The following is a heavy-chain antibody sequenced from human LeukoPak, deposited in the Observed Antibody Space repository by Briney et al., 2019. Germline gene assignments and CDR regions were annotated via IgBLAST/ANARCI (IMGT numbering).Heavy chain of an antibody. CDR2: IYHSGST. D-gene: IGHD6-6*01. Sequence: PSETLSLTCTVSGGSISSGSYYWGWIRQPPGKGLEWIGSIYHSGSTYYSSSLKSRVTISVDTSKNQFSLNLTSVTAADTAVYYRARAMSIAARLQTISDYWGQGTLVTVSS. CDR1: GGSISSGSYY. J-gene: IGHJ4*02. V-gene: IGHV4-39*07. CDR3: ARAMSIAARLQTISDY.